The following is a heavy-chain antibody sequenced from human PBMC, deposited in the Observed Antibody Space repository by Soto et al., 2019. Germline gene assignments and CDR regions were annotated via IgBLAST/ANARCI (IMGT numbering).Heavy chain of an antibody. CDR1: GFSLSSDGVG. J-gene: IGHJ3*01. CDR3: AHAYGGTSWPNDAFDV. CDR2: IYWDDDK. D-gene: IGHD2-2*01. V-gene: IGHV2-5*02. Sequence: QITLKESGPTLVKPTQTLTLTCTVSGFSLSSDGVGVAWIRQPPGKALEWLALIYWDDDKRYSPSLKTRLTISKDTSKNQVVLTMTNMDPVDTATYYCAHAYGGTSWPNDAFDVWSQGTVVTVSS.